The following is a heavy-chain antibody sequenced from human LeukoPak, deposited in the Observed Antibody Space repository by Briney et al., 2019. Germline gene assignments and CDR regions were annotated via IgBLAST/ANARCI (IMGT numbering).Heavy chain of an antibody. CDR2: INHSGST. J-gene: IGHJ5*02. V-gene: IGHV4-34*01. D-gene: IGHD3-10*01. CDR1: GGSFSGYY. CDR3: ARGGRWFDP. Sequence: PSETLSLTCAVYGGSFSGYYWSWIRQPPGKGLEWIGEINHSGSTNYNPSLTSRVTMSVDTSNNQFSLKLSSVTAADTAVYYCARGGRWFDPWGQGTLVTVSS.